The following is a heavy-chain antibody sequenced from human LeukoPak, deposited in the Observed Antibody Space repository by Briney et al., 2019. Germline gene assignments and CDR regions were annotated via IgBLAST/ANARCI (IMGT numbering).Heavy chain of an antibody. CDR3: AKDTYGDYVYYFDY. CDR2: ISGSGGST. Sequence: GGSLRLSCAASGFTFSSYAMSWVRQAPGKGLEWVSAISGSGGSTYYADSVKGRFTISRDSSKNTLYLQMNSLRAEDTAVYYCAKDTYGDYVYYFDYWGQGTLVTVSS. D-gene: IGHD4-17*01. CDR1: GFTFSSYA. V-gene: IGHV3-23*01. J-gene: IGHJ4*02.